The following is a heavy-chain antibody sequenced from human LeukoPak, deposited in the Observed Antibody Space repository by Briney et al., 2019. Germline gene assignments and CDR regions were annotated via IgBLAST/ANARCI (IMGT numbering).Heavy chain of an antibody. J-gene: IGHJ6*02. Sequence: PSETLSLTCTVSGASISSYYWSWIRQPPGKGLEWIGYIHYSGSTNYNPSLKSRVTISVDTSKNQFSLKLISVTAADTAVYFCARELAVGGYYGMDVWGQGTTVTVSS. V-gene: IGHV4-59*01. D-gene: IGHD6-13*01. CDR2: IHYSGST. CDR1: GASISSYY. CDR3: ARELAVGGYYGMDV.